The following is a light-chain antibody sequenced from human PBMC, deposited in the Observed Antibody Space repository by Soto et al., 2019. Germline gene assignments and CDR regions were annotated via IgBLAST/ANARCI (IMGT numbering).Light chain of an antibody. Sequence: DIQMTQSLSTRSSSVGDRVTITCRASQSISSWLAWYQQKPGKAPKLLIYDASSLESGVPSRFSRSGSRTEFPLTLSSLQPAALATSYCQQYNSYSSTSGQGTKVDI. CDR2: DAS. J-gene: IGKJ1*01. V-gene: IGKV1-5*01. CDR3: QQYNSYSST. CDR1: QSISSW.